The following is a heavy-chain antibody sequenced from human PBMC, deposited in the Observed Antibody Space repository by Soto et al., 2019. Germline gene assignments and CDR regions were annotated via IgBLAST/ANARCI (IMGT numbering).Heavy chain of an antibody. CDR2: IDPSDSYT. CDR3: AIRHGYDYYYGMDV. V-gene: IGHV5-10-1*01. Sequence: GESLKISCKGSGYSFTSYWISWVRQMPGKGLEWMGRIDPSDSYTNYSPSFQGHVTISADKSISTAYLQWSSLKASDTAMYYCAIRHGYDYYYGMDVWGQGTTVTVSS. D-gene: IGHD3-22*01. J-gene: IGHJ6*02. CDR1: GYSFTSYW.